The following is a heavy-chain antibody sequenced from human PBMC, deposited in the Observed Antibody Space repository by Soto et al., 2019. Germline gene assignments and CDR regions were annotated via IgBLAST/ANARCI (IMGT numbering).Heavy chain of an antibody. D-gene: IGHD2-2*01. CDR3: AKHEGYCSTTTCSNFDY. J-gene: IGHJ4*02. CDR1: GVTFTSYW. Sequence: VESLKISCNGSGVTFTSYWIAWVRQMPWKGLEWMGIIYPGDSDSSYSPSFQGQVTISADKSINTAYLHWSSLKASDTAIYYCAKHEGYCSTTTCSNFDYWGQGTLVTVSS. CDR2: IYPGDSDS. V-gene: IGHV5-51*01.